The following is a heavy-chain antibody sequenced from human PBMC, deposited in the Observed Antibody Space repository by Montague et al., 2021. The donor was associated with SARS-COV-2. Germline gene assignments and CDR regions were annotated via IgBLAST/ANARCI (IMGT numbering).Heavy chain of an antibody. V-gene: IGHV4-61*02. D-gene: IGHD5-18*01. J-gene: IGHJ4*02. CDR2: IYRSGSP. Sequence: TLSLTCTVSGGSISRGYYYWSWTRLPAGKGLEWIGRIYRSGSPNYNPSLESRVVLSVDTSRNQFSMKMTSVTAADTAMYYCARCVDTGVVTVTGGFESWGQGTLVIVSP. CDR3: ARCVDTGVVTVTGGFES. CDR1: GGSISRGYYY.